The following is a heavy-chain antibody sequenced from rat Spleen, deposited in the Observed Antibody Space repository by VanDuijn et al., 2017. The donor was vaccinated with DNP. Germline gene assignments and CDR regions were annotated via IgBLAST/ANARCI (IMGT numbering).Heavy chain of an antibody. CDR3: SSGGPNMVQGNWFAY. CDR2: ITPAGSTT. D-gene: IGHD1-11*01. V-gene: IGHV5-35*01. CDR1: GFSFRSNW. Sequence: EVQLVESGGGSVQPGSPLKLSCAASGFSFRSNWLNWIRQAPGKGLEWVVSITPAGSTTYYPDTVKGRFMIAKDDARYTGYLQMNNLRSEDTAMYYCSSGGPNMVQGNWFAYWGQGTLVTVSS. J-gene: IGHJ3*01.